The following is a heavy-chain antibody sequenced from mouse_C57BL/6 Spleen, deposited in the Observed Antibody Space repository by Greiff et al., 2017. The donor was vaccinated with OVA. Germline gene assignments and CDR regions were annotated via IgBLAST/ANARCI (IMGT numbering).Heavy chain of an antibody. D-gene: IGHD1-1*01. CDR1: GYTFTSYW. Sequence: QVQLQQSGAELVKPGASVKLSCKASGYTFTSYWMQWVKQRPGQGLEWIGEIDPSDSYTNYNQKFKGKATLTVDTSSSTAYMQLSSLTSEDSAVYYCARGGSSPLWGQGTTLTVSS. V-gene: IGHV1-50*01. CDR3: ARGGSSPL. J-gene: IGHJ2*01. CDR2: IDPSDSYT.